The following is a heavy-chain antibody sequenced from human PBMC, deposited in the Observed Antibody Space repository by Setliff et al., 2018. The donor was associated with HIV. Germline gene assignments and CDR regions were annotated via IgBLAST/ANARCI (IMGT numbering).Heavy chain of an antibody. CDR2: IDTNGNT. J-gene: IGHJ5*02. CDR3: AKQTVSSSWSNWFDP. Sequence: PGGSLRLSCAASGFTFNNYDMHWVRQATGKGLEWVSGIDTNGNTYYPGSVKGRFTISRDNSKNTLYLQMNSLRAEDTAVYYCAKQTVSSSWSNWFDPWGQGTLVTVSS. D-gene: IGHD6-13*01. V-gene: IGHV3-13*01. CDR1: GFTFNNYD.